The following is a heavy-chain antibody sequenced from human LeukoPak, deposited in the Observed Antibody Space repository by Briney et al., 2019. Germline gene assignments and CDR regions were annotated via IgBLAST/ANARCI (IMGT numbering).Heavy chain of an antibody. D-gene: IGHD3-10*02. CDR2: INPSGGST. CDR3: ARDLLFGSRYYYYMDV. J-gene: IGHJ6*03. CDR1: GYTFTSYY. Sequence: ASVKVSCKASGYTFTSYYMHWVRQAPGQGLEWMGIINPSGGSTSYAQKFQGRATMTRDTSTSTVYMELSSLRSEDTAVYYCARDLLFGSRYYYYMDVWGKGTTVTISS. V-gene: IGHV1-46*01.